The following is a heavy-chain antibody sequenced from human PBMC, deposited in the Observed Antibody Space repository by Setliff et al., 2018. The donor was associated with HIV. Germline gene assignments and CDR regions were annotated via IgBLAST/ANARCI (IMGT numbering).Heavy chain of an antibody. Sequence: GGSLRLSCAASGFSFSTYEMNWVRQAPGKGLEWVSCIGSSGNTIYYADSVKGRFTISRDNAKNSLYLQMNSLRAEDTAVYYCAGSGRRYYDILTDYYVDFPFDYWGQGALVTVSS. CDR2: IGSSGNTI. CDR1: GFSFSTYE. J-gene: IGHJ4*02. V-gene: IGHV3-48*03. CDR3: AGSGRRYYDILTDYYVDFPFDY. D-gene: IGHD3-9*01.